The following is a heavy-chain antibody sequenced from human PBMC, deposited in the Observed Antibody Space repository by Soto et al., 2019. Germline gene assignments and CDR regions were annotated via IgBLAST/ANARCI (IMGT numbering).Heavy chain of an antibody. J-gene: IGHJ3*02. D-gene: IGHD6-19*01. CDR2: IIPIFGTA. Sequence: QVQLVQSGAEVKKPGSSVKVSCKASGGTFSSYAISWVRQAPGQGLEWMGGIIPIFGTANYAQKFQGRVTITADESTSTAYMELSSLRSEDTAVYYCAKAEQLGGGWYAVGAFDIWGQGTMVTVSS. CDR1: GGTFSSYA. CDR3: AKAEQLGGGWYAVGAFDI. V-gene: IGHV1-69*12.